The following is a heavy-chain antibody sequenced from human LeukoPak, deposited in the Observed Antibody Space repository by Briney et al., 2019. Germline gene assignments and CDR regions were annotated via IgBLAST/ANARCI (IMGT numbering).Heavy chain of an antibody. CDR1: GFTFSSYS. CDR2: ISSSSSYI. J-gene: IGHJ6*02. V-gene: IGHV3-21*01. D-gene: IGHD4-17*01. Sequence: GGSLRLSCAASGFTFSSYSMNWVRQAPGKGLEWVSSISSSSSYIYYADSVKGRFTISRGNAKNSLYLQMNSLRAEDTAVYYCARGGDGDYDPYYYGMDVWGQGTTVTVSS. CDR3: ARGGDGDYDPYYYGMDV.